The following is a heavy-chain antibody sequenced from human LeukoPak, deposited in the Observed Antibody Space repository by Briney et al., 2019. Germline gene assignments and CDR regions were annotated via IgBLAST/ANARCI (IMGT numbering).Heavy chain of an antibody. CDR2: INPNSGGT. CDR1: GWTFTKYY. J-gene: IGHJ5*02. D-gene: IGHD2-15*01. V-gene: IGHV1-2*02. Sequence: ASVTVSCLASGWTFTKYYMHWMGPAPGQGVAGMGWINPNSGGTKYTQTFQGTVLMTRDTSTSTAYMELSSLRSDDTAVYYCARGSGVAGGLKRPIDPWGQGTLVTVSS. CDR3: ARGSGVAGGLKRPIDP.